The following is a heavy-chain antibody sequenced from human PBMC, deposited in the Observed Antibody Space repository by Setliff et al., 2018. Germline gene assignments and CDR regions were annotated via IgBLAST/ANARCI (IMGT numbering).Heavy chain of an antibody. CDR1: GDSITIGRY. V-gene: IGHV4-4*07. J-gene: IGHJ6*03. Sequence: SETLSLTCDVSGDSITIGRYWSWTRQPAGKGLEWIGRIYTRGSANYNPSLKSRVTMSIDTSKNQFSLKLNSVTAADMAVYYCAREQWLDPPGYYYMDVWAKGTTVTVSS. CDR2: IYTRGSA. D-gene: IGHD6-19*01. CDR3: AREQWLDPPGYYYMDV.